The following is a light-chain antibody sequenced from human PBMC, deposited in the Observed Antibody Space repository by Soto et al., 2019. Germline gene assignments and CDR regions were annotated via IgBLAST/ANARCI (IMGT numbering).Light chain of an antibody. Sequence: EIVLTQSPVTLSLSPGERATLSCRASQTFRNVLAWYQQKPGQPPRLLIYDGYYRATDTPPRFSGSGSGTDFTLTISSLEPEDSAVYYCQQRNMWPITFGQGTRLEI. CDR1: QTFRNV. J-gene: IGKJ5*01. CDR2: DGY. V-gene: IGKV3-11*01. CDR3: QQRNMWPIT.